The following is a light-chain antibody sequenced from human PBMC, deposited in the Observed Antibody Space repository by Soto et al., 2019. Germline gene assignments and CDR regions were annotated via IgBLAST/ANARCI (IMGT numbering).Light chain of an antibody. J-gene: IGLJ2*01. CDR1: SSNIGSNY. CDR2: SNN. CDR3: AAWDDSLSGLV. V-gene: IGLV1-47*01. Sequence: QSVLTQSPSASGTPGQRVTISCSGSSSNIGSNYLYWYQQLPGTAPKLLIYSNNKRPSGVPDRFSGSKSGTSASLAIGGLRSEDEADYYCAAWDDSLSGLVFGGGTKVTVL.